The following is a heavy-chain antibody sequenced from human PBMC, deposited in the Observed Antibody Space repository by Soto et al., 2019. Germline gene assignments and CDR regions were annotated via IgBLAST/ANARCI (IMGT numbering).Heavy chain of an antibody. CDR2: IYPAVSET. CDR3: ARRGSGYGMDV. D-gene: IGHD3-10*01. J-gene: IGHJ6*02. CDR1: VYSFTSFW. Sequence: GESLKISGTGSVYSFTSFWIAWVRQMPGKGLEWMGIIYPAVSETRYSPYFQGQVTMSADRSITTAYLQWSSLEASDTAMYYCARRGSGYGMDVWGQGTTVTVSS. V-gene: IGHV5-51*01.